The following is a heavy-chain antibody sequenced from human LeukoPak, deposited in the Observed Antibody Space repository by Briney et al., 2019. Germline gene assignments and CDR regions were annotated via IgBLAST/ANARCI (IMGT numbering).Heavy chain of an antibody. CDR3: ARGARGSGTASDY. J-gene: IGHJ4*02. CDR1: GFTFSSYD. V-gene: IGHV3-13*01. D-gene: IGHD3-10*01. CDR2: IGTAGDT. Sequence: PGGSLRLSCAASGFTFSSYDMHWVRQATGKGLEWVSAIGTAGDTYYPGSVKGRFTISRDNAKNTLHLQMNSLRAEDTAVYYCARGARGSGTASDYWGQGTLVTVSS.